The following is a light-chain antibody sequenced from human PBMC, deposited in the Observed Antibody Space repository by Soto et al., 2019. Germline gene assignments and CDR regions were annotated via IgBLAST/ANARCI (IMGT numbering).Light chain of an antibody. J-gene: IGLJ2*01. CDR1: SSDVGGYDY. CDR2: GVN. Sequence: QSALTQPASVSGSPGQSIIISCTGTSSDVGGYDYVSWYQQHPGKAPKLIIYGVNNRPSGVSTRFSGSKSGNTASLTISGLQAEDEADYYCNSYITISIVVFGGGTKLTVL. CDR3: NSYITISIVV. V-gene: IGLV2-14*01.